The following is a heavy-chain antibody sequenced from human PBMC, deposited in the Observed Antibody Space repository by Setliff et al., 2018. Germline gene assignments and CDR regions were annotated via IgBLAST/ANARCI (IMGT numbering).Heavy chain of an antibody. CDR1: GGSFSGYQ. V-gene: IGHV4-34*01. D-gene: IGHD2-21*01. Sequence: SETLTLTCGVHGGSFSGYQWTWIRQPPGKGLEWIGEINQSGSANYNPSLKSRASLSVDTSEKQLSLTLNSVTVADTAVYYCARAQVVFAISAPAWYFEIWGRGTQVTVSS. CDR3: ARAQVVFAISAPAWYFEI. CDR2: INQSGSA. J-gene: IGHJ2*01.